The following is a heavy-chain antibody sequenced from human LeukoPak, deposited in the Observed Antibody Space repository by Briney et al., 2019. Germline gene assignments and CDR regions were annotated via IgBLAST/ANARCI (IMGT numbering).Heavy chain of an antibody. J-gene: IGHJ4*02. V-gene: IGHV3-23*01. CDR2: ISGSGGST. D-gene: IGHD5-18*01. Sequence: GGTLRLSCAASGFTFSSYGMSWVRQAPGKGLEWVSAISGSGGSTYYADSVKGRFTISRDNSKNTLYLQMNSLRAEDTAVYYCAKVYSYVDYYFDYWGQGTLATVSS. CDR1: GFTFSSYG. CDR3: AKVYSYVDYYFDY.